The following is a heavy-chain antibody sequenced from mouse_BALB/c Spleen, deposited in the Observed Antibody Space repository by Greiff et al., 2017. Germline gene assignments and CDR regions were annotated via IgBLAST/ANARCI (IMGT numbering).Heavy chain of an antibody. V-gene: IGHV14-1*02. CDR2: IDPKNGNT. D-gene: IGHD1-1*01. CDR3: ASYGSTWFAY. CDR1: GFNIKDYY. Sequence: VHVKQSGAELVRPGALVKLSCKASGFNIKDYYMHWVKQRPEQGLEWIGWIDPKNGNTIYDPKFQGKASITADTSSNTAYLQLSSLTSEDTAVYYCASYGSTWFAYWGQGTLVTVSA. J-gene: IGHJ3*01.